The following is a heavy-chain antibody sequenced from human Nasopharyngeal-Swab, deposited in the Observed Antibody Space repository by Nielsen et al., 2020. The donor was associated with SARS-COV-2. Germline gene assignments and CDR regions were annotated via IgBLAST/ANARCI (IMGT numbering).Heavy chain of an antibody. D-gene: IGHD3-10*01. Sequence: WIRQPPGKGLEWIGYIYYSGSTYYNPSLRSRVTISVDTSKNQFSLKLNSVTAADTAVCYCARCITVIQGGPYYYYFGMDVWGQGTTVTVSS. J-gene: IGHJ6*02. CDR3: ARCITVIQGGPYYYYFGMDV. CDR2: IYYSGST. V-gene: IGHV4-59*01.